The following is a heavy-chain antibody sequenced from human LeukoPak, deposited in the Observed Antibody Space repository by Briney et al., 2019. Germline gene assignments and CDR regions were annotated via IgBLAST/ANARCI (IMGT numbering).Heavy chain of an antibody. J-gene: IGHJ3*02. Sequence: ASVKVSCKTSGYTFTAHYMHWVRQAPGQGLEWMGWINPNSGGTEYAQNFQGRVTMTRDTSIRTFYMELSRLRSDDTAVYYCARDYYDNSGFGAFDIWGQGTMVTVSS. D-gene: IGHD3-22*01. V-gene: IGHV1-2*02. CDR2: INPNSGGT. CDR1: GYTFTAHY. CDR3: ARDYYDNSGFGAFDI.